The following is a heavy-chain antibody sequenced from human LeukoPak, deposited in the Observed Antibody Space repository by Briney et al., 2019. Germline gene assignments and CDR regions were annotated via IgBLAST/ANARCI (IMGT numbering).Heavy chain of an antibody. CDR2: INPNSGGT. J-gene: IGHJ6*03. CDR1: GYTFTGYY. V-gene: IGHV1-2*02. Sequence: GASVKVSCKASGYTFTGYYMHWVRQAPGQGLEWMGWINPNSGGTNYAQKFQGRVTMTRDTSISTAYMELSRLRSDDTAVYYCARAARAQPGDSSGYYDDYYYYYMDVWGKGTTVTVSS. D-gene: IGHD3-22*01. CDR3: ARAARAQPGDSSGYYDDYYYYYMDV.